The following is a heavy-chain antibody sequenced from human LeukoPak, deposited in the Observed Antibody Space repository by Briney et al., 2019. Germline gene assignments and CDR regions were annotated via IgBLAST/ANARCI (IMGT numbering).Heavy chain of an antibody. D-gene: IGHD3-10*01. CDR1: GFRFNGYG. Sequence: GRSLRLSCAASGFRFNGYGMHWVRQAPGKGLEWVAIIWYDGSMKYYADSVKGRFTISRDSSKNTLYLQMNSLRAEDTATYYCARGSFGIDYWGQGTLVTVSS. CDR2: IWYDGSMK. CDR3: ARGSFGIDY. V-gene: IGHV3-33*01. J-gene: IGHJ4*02.